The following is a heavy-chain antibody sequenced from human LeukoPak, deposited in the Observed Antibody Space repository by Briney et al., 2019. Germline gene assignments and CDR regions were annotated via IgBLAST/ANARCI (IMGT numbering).Heavy chain of an antibody. V-gene: IGHV3-72*01. CDR3: ARLNYYDGSGYYPDY. Sequence: PGGSLRLSCAASGFTFSDHHMDWVRQAPGGGLEWVCPIRNRANSYITKYAASVTGRFTISRDDSKNSMFLQMNSLKTEDTAVYYCARLNYYDGSGYYPDYWGQGTLVTVSS. D-gene: IGHD3-22*01. CDR1: GFTFSDHH. CDR2: IRNRANSYIT. J-gene: IGHJ4*02.